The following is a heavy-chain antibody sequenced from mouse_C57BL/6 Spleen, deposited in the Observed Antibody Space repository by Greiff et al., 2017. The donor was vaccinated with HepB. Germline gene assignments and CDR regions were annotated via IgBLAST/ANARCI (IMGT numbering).Heavy chain of an antibody. CDR3: ARTDGYYSYYFDY. D-gene: IGHD2-3*01. J-gene: IGHJ2*01. V-gene: IGHV2-9-1*01. CDR1: GFSLTSYA. Sequence: QVQLQQSGPGLVAPSQSLSITCTVSGFSLTSYAISWVRQPPGKGLEWLGVIWTGGGTNYNSALKSRLSISKDNSKSQVFLKMNSLQTDDTARYYCARTDGYYSYYFDYWGQGTTLTVSS. CDR2: IWTGGGT.